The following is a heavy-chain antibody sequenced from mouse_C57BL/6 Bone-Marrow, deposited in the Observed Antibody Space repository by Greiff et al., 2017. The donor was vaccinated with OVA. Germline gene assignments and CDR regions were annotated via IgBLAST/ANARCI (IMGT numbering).Heavy chain of an antibody. CDR3: ARDYEFAY. Sequence: EVKLQQSGPELVKPGASVKISCKASGYTFTDYYMNWVKQSHGKSLEWIGDINPNNGGTSYNQKFKGKATLTVDKSSSTAYMELRSLTSEDSAVYYCARDYEFAYWGQGTLVTVSA. CDR2: INPNNGGT. CDR1: GYTFTDYY. J-gene: IGHJ3*01. D-gene: IGHD1-1*01. V-gene: IGHV1-26*01.